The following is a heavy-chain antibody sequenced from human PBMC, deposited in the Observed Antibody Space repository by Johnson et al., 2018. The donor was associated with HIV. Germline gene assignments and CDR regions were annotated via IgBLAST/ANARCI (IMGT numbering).Heavy chain of an antibody. D-gene: IGHD3-10*01. J-gene: IGHJ3*02. Sequence: EKLVESGGRLVQPGGSLRLSCAASGFSFSTYWMHWVRRVPGKGLVWVSRIDTEGSGPTYADSVQGRFTISRDNAQNTVYLQMISLSAEDMAVYYCARSGWADDAFDIWGQGTMVTVSS. CDR3: ARSGWADDAFDI. V-gene: IGHV3-74*03. CDR2: IDTEGSGP. CDR1: GFSFSTYW.